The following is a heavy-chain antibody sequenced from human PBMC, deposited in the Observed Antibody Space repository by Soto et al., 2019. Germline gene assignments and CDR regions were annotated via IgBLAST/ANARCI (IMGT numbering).Heavy chain of an antibody. CDR1: GGSFSGYY. V-gene: IGHV4-34*01. CDR3: ARRVPTYYDFWSGYESKYYYGMDV. Sequence: SETLSLTCAVYGGSFSGYYWSWIRQPPGKGLQWIGEINHSGSTNYNPSLKSRVTISVDTSKNQFSLKLSSVTAADTAVHYCARRVPTYYDFWSGYESKYYYGMDVLGQGTTVIVSS. J-gene: IGHJ6*02. D-gene: IGHD3-3*01. CDR2: INHSGST.